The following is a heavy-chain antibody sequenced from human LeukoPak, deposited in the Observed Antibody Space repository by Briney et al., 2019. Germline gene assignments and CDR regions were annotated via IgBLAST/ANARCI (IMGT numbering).Heavy chain of an antibody. CDR3: ARDLGYDILTGYYSD. D-gene: IGHD3-9*01. CDR1: GFTFSRNG. J-gene: IGHJ4*02. V-gene: IGHV3-33*01. Sequence: PGGSLRLSCAASGFTFSRNGMHWVRQAPGKGLEWVAVIWYDGSNKYYADSVKGRFTISRDNSKNTLYLQMNSLRAEDTAVYYCARDLGYDILTGYYSDRGQGTLVTVSS. CDR2: IWYDGSNK.